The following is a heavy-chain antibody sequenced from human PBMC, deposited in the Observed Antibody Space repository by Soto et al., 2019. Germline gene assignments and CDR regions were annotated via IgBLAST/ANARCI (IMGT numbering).Heavy chain of an antibody. Sequence: PGWSLRLSCAASGFTFSSYGMHWVRQAPGKGLEWVAVISYDGSNKYYADSVKGRFTISRDNSKNTLYLQMNSLRAEDTAVYYCAKGWGFDYYYYGMDVWGQGTTVTVSS. D-gene: IGHD7-27*01. CDR1: GFTFSSYG. CDR2: ISYDGSNK. CDR3: AKGWGFDYYYYGMDV. J-gene: IGHJ6*02. V-gene: IGHV3-30*18.